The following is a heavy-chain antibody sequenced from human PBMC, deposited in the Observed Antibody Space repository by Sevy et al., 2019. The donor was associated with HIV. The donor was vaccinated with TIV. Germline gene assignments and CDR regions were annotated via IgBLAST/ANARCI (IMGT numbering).Heavy chain of an antibody. CDR3: ARESYDSGVDY. J-gene: IGHJ4*02. CDR1: GGSISSYY. V-gene: IGHV4-4*07. CDR2: IYTSGST. Sequence: SETLSLTCTVPGGSISSYYWSWIRQPAGKGLGWIGRIYTSGSTNYNPSLKSGVTMSVDTSKNQFSLMLSSVTAADTAVYYCARESYDSGVDYWGQGTLVTVSS. D-gene: IGHD3-10*01.